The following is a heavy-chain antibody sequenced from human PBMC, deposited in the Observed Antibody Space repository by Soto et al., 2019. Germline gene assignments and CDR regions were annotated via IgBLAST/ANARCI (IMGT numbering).Heavy chain of an antibody. J-gene: IGHJ3*02. CDR1: GFTFSSYS. CDR3: ARDVRTGTTHAFDI. Sequence: GGSLRLSCSASGFTFSSYSMNWVRQAPGKGLEWVSSISSSSSYIYYADSVKGRFTISRDNAKNSLYLQMNSLRAEGTAVYYCARDVRTGTTHAFDIWGQGTMVTVSS. V-gene: IGHV3-21*01. CDR2: ISSSSSYI. D-gene: IGHD1-1*01.